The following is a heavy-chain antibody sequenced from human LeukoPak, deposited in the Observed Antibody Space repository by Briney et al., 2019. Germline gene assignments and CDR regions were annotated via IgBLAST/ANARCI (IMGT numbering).Heavy chain of an antibody. CDR3: ATWAFYHNLGV. Sequence: RGSLRLSCAASGFTIGPYAMYWVRQGPGRGLEWVSVIKADGSGTFYADSVRGRFTTSRDNSKNSLYLQMNSLTSEDTALYYCATWAFYHNLGVWGQGTTVIVSS. CDR2: IKADGSGT. CDR1: GFTIGPYA. J-gene: IGHJ6*02. D-gene: IGHD2/OR15-2a*01. V-gene: IGHV3-43*02.